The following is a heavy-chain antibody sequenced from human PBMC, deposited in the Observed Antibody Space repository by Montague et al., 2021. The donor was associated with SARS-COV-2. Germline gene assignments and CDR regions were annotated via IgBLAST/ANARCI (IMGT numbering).Heavy chain of an antibody. CDR3: ARRAQWQLSWLFDL. J-gene: IGHJ2*01. CDR1: GGSISSGTYY. V-gene: IGHV4-39*01. Sequence: SETLFLTCTVSGGSISSGTYYWGWVRQPPGKGLEWIGTINYSGKTYYNPSLKSRVTIPVDTSKNQFSLKVTSVTAADTAVYYCARRAQWQLSWLFDLWGRGTLVTVSS. D-gene: IGHD6-19*01. CDR2: INYSGKT.